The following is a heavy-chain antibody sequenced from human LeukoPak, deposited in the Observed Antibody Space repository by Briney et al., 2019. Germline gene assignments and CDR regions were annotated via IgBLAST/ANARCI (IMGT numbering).Heavy chain of an antibody. CDR2: IWYDGSNE. J-gene: IGHJ4*02. Sequence: GGSLRLSCAALGSTFSTYGMHWVRQAPGKGLDWVAFIWYDGSNEYCADSVKGRFTTSRENAKNSMYLHMNNLRAGDTAVYYCARGDYYDSSGYRLFDFWGQGTLVTVSS. D-gene: IGHD3-22*01. V-gene: IGHV3-33*01. CDR3: ARGDYYDSSGYRLFDF. CDR1: GSTFSTYG.